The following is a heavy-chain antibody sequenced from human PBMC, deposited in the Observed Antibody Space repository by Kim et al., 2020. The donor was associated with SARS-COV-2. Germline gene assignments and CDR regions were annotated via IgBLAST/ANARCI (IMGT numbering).Heavy chain of an antibody. D-gene: IGHD6-13*01. Sequence: SETLSLTCTVSGGSISSSSYYWGWIRQPPGKGLEWIGSIYYSGSTYYNPSLKSRVTISVDTSKNQFSLKLSSVTAADTAVYYCARFGAAAGTVYWGQGTL. J-gene: IGHJ4*02. CDR3: ARFGAAAGTVY. V-gene: IGHV4-39*01. CDR2: IYYSGST. CDR1: GGSISSSSYY.